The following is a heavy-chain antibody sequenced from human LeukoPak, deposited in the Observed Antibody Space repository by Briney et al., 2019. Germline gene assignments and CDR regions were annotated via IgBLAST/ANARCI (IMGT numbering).Heavy chain of an antibody. CDR1: GFTFDDYG. D-gene: IGHD3-3*01. CDR3: ARGLGAIFGVVRLDY. CDR2: INWNGGST. J-gene: IGHJ4*02. Sequence: GGSLRLSCAASGFTFDDYGMSWVRQAPGKGLEWVSGINWNGGSTGYADSVKGRFTISRDNAKNSLYLQMNSLRAEDTALYYCARGLGAIFGVVRLDYWGQGTLVTVSS. V-gene: IGHV3-20*04.